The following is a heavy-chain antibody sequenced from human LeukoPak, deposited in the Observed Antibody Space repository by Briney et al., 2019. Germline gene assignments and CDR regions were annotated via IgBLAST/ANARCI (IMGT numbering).Heavy chain of an antibody. CDR1: GFTFSSYW. D-gene: IGHD5-12*01. CDR2: IKQDGSEK. J-gene: IGHJ4*02. CDR3: ARARPARRGYSGYGYYFDY. V-gene: IGHV3-7*03. Sequence: GGSLRLSCAASGFTFSSYWMSWVRQAPGKGREWVANIKQDGSEKYYVDSVKGRFTISRDNAKNSLYLQMNSLRAEDTAVYYCARARPARRGYSGYGYYFDYWGQGTLVTVSS.